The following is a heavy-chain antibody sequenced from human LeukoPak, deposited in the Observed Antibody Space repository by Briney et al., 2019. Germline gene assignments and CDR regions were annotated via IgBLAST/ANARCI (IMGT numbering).Heavy chain of an antibody. D-gene: IGHD6-6*01. Sequence: GGSLRLSCAASGFTFSNYGMNWVRQPPGKGLEWVSYISSTRGNINYADSVRGRFTISRDNAKNSLYLQLSSLRAEDTAVYYCARGGAARPDYWGQGTLVTVSS. J-gene: IGHJ4*02. CDR2: ISSTRGNI. CDR3: ARGGAARPDY. V-gene: IGHV3-48*01. CDR1: GFTFSNYG.